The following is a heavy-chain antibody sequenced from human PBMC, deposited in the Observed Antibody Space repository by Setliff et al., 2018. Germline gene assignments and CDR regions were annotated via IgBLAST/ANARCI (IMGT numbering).Heavy chain of an antibody. CDR3: ARGSDTGPYYFDY. D-gene: IGHD3-10*01. V-gene: IGHV1-58*01. Sequence: SVKVSCKASGFTFTSSAVQWVRQARGQRLEWIGWIVVGSGNTNYAQKFQERVTITRDMSTSTAYMELSSLRSEDTAVYYCARGSDTGPYYFDYWGQGTLVTVSS. J-gene: IGHJ4*02. CDR1: GFTFTSSA. CDR2: IVVGSGNT.